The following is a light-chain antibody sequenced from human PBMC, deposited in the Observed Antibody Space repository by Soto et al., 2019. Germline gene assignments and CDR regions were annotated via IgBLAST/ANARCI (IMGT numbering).Light chain of an antibody. J-gene: IGLJ1*01. CDR3: CSYAGSNTYV. CDR2: EVF. Sequence: QSLLTQPASVSGSPGQSITISCTGTSNDVGIYNLVSWYQQHPGKAPKLVIYEVFRRPSGVSDRFSGSKSGNTASLTISGLQAEDEADYYCCSYAGSNTYVFRTGTKVTVL. V-gene: IGLV2-23*02. CDR1: SNDVGIYNL.